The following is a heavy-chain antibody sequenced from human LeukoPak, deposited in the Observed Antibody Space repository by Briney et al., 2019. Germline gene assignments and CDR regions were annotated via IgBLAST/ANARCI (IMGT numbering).Heavy chain of an antibody. CDR3: ARVPTYYYGSGSYYSTTHDNWFNP. CDR2: ISSSGSTI. D-gene: IGHD3-10*01. V-gene: IGHV3-11*01. Sequence: GSLRLSCAASGFTFSDYYMSWIRQAPGKGLEWVSYISSSGSTIYYADSVKGRFTISRDNAKNSLYLQMNSLRAEDTAVYYCARVPTYYYGSGSYYSTTHDNWFNPWGQGTLVTVSS. J-gene: IGHJ5*02. CDR1: GFTFSDYY.